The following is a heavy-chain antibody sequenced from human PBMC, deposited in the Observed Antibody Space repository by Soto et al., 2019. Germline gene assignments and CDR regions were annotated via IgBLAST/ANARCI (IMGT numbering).Heavy chain of an antibody. CDR3: ARLSGDHSAFFSYGMDA. CDR2: INSDGTIS. D-gene: IGHD2-21*01. V-gene: IGHV3-74*01. J-gene: IGHJ6*02. CDR1: GFTFDTYW. Sequence: LRLSCAASGFTFDTYWMNWVRQAPGNCPEWLSGINSDGTISSYADSVKGRFTISRDNARNTLSLQMNSLRADDTAVYYCARLSGDHSAFFSYGMDAWGQGTTVTVSS.